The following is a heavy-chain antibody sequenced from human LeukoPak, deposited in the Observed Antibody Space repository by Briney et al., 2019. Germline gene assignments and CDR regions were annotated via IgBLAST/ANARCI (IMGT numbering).Heavy chain of an antibody. J-gene: IGHJ3*02. CDR2: ISYDGSNK. V-gene: IGHV3-30*18. D-gene: IGHD5-24*01. Sequence: GGSLRLSCAASGFTFRNYNMHWVRQAPGKGLEWVAVISYDGSNKYYADSVKGRFTISRDNSKNTLYLQMNSLRAEDTAVYYCAKRGRDGYNYGAFDIWGQGTMVTVSS. CDR1: GFTFRNYN. CDR3: AKRGRDGYNYGAFDI.